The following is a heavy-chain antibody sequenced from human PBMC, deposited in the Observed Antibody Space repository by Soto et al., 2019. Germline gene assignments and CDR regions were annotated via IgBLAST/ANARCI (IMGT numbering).Heavy chain of an antibody. Sequence: QVQLVQSGADVKKPGASVKFSCKASGDTFSGYSMHWVRQAPGQGLEWMGWINPDSGDRNYAQKFQGRVSLTRDTSISTAYMDLSSLRSDDTAVYYCVTGYRSRWYWFDPWGQATVVTVSS. J-gene: IGHJ5*02. CDR2: INPDSGDR. D-gene: IGHD6-13*01. CDR1: GDTFSGYS. V-gene: IGHV1-2*02. CDR3: VTGYRSRWYWFDP.